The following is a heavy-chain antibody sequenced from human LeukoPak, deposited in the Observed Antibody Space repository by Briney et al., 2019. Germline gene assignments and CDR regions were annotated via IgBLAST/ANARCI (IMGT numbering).Heavy chain of an antibody. CDR2: ISYDGYNK. V-gene: IGHV3-30*18. J-gene: IGHJ4*02. CDR3: AKDDYYDTSGYRD. D-gene: IGHD3-22*01. Sequence: GGSLRLSCAASGFRFSNYGIHWVRQAPGKGLEWVAVISYDGYNKYYGDSVKGRFTVSRDNSKNTLYLQMNSLRAEDTAVYYCAKDDYYDTSGYRDWGQGTLVTVSS. CDR1: GFRFSNYG.